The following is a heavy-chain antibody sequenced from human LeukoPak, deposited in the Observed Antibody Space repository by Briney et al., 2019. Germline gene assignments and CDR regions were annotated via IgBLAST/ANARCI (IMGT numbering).Heavy chain of an antibody. CDR3: ARGEKVVSAHFDS. Sequence: GGSLRLSCAASGFTFSDYYMSSIRQAPGKGLEWVSYISSSSSYTNYADSVKGRFTISRDNAKNSLYLQMNSLRAEDTAVYFCARGEKVVSAHFDSWGQGTLLTVSS. V-gene: IGHV3-11*05. CDR1: GFTFSDYY. J-gene: IGHJ4*02. D-gene: IGHD2-15*01. CDR2: ISSSSSYT.